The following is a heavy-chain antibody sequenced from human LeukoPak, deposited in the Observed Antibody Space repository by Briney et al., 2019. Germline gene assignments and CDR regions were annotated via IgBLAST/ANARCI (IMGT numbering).Heavy chain of an antibody. J-gene: IGHJ1*01. V-gene: IGHV1-24*01. D-gene: IGHD2-21*02. CDR2: FDPEDGET. CDR1: GYTLTELS. CDR3: ATDPSCGGDCYSDVFQH. Sequence: GASVKVSCKVSGYTLTELSMHWVRQAPGKGLEWMGGFDPEDGETIYAQKFQGRVTMTEDTSTDTAYMELSSLRSEDRAVYYCATDPSCGGDCYSDVFQHWGQGTLVTVSS.